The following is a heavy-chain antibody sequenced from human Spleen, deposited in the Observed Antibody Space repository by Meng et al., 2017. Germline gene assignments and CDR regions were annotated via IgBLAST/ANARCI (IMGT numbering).Heavy chain of an antibody. CDR2: INHSGST. V-gene: IGHV4-34*01. CDR3: ARLYVVAGAVVYYYCGMDV. J-gene: IGHJ6*02. D-gene: IGHD6-19*01. CDR1: GGSFSGYY. Sequence: SETLSLTCAVYGGSFSGYYWSWIRHPPGKGLEWIGEINHSGSTNYNPSLKSRVTISVDRSKNQFSLRLSSVTAADTAVYYCARLYVVAGAVVYYYCGMDVWGQGTMVTVSS.